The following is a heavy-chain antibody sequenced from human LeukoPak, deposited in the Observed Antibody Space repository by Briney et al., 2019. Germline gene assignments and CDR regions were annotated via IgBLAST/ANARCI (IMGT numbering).Heavy chain of an antibody. J-gene: IGHJ4*02. CDR3: SAERAGTIVDF. Sequence: PSETLSLTCSVTGGSINNKHLYWGWIRRTPGKGLEWIGSIYLTGGTYSNPSLQGRLTMSIDTSANQFSLSLHSVTAADTAVYYCSAERAGTIVDFWGQGTLVTVSS. D-gene: IGHD1-7*01. CDR1: GGSINNKHLY. V-gene: IGHV4-39*01. CDR2: IYLTGGT.